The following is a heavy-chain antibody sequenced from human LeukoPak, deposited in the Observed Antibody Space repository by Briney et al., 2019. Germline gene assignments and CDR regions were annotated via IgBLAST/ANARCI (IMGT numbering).Heavy chain of an antibody. CDR3: ATTYSSGWYNYYYYMDV. J-gene: IGHJ6*03. V-gene: IGHV4-4*07. D-gene: IGHD6-19*01. Sequence: PSETLSLTCAVSGDSISGYFWNWIRQPAGKGLEWIGRIYTTGSTKYNPSLQSRITMSVDTSKNQFSLKLSSVTAADTAVYYCATTYSSGWYNYYYYMDVWGKGTTVTVSS. CDR2: IYTTGST. CDR1: GDSISGYF.